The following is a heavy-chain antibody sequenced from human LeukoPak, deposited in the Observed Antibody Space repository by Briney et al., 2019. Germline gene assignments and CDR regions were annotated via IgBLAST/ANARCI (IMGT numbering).Heavy chain of an antibody. V-gene: IGHV3-53*01. CDR3: ARAKPKNMVRGLIMRRESRYYFDY. D-gene: IGHD3-10*01. CDR1: GFTLSSNY. J-gene: IGHJ4*02. CDR2: IYSGGST. Sequence: GGSLRLSCAASGFTLSSNYMSWVRQAPGKGLEGVSVIYSGGSTYYSDSVKGRFTISRDNSKSTLYIQMNSLRAEDTAVYYCARAKPKNMVRGLIMRRESRYYFDYWGQGTLVTVSS.